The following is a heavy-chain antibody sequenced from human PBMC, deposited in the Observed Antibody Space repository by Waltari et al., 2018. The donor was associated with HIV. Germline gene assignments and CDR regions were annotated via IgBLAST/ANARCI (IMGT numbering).Heavy chain of an antibody. CDR2: ISGSGDIA. D-gene: IGHD3-16*01. Sequence: EVQLLESGGQLIQPGGALRLSCAASGFPFDTYAMNWFRQAPVKRLEWVAAISGSGDIAYSADSVKGRFSISRDNSKNTLFLQMTSLRAEDTAVYYCAKDLGDYVWGMFTGAHFDSWGQGTLVTVSS. J-gene: IGHJ4*02. CDR1: GFPFDTYA. CDR3: AKDLGDYVWGMFTGAHFDS. V-gene: IGHV3-23*01.